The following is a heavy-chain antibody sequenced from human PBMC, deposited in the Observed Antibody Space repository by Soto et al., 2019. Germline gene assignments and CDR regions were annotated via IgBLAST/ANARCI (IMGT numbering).Heavy chain of an antibody. J-gene: IGHJ6*02. CDR3: ARRPEYYYGMDV. V-gene: IGHV4-39*01. CDR2: IYYSGST. CDR1: GGSISSSSYY. Sequence: QLQLQESGPGLVKPSETLSLTCTVSGGSISSSSYYWGWIRQPPGKGLEWIGSIYYSGSTYYNPSLKSRVTISVDTSKNQFSLKLSSVTAADTAVYYCARRPEYYYGMDVWGQGTTVTVS.